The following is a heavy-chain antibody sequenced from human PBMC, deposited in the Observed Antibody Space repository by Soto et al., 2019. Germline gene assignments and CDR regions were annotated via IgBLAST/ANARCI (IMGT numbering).Heavy chain of an antibody. V-gene: IGHV3-15*01. Sequence: SGGSLRLSCAASGLNFGNAWMSWFRQAPGKGLEWVGRIKNKKDGGTTDYAAPVKGRFIISRDDSRNILYLQMSSLRTEDTAVYYCTTDPGDFEDYWGQGTQVTVSS. CDR2: IKNKKDGGTT. CDR1: GLNFGNAW. CDR3: TTDPGDFEDY. J-gene: IGHJ4*02. D-gene: IGHD4-17*01.